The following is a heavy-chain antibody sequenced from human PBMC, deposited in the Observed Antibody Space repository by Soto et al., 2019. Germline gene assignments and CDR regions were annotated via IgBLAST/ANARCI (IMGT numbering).Heavy chain of an antibody. D-gene: IGHD1-26*01. CDR2: INQPGKQT. CDR3: ANVSVPGIGATNINFDY. V-gene: IGHV3-23*05. J-gene: IGHJ4*02. CDR1: GFTFSSYA. Sequence: PGGSLRLSCAASGFTFSSYAVGWVRQAPGKGLEWVSGINQPGKQTWYADSVKGRFTISRDNSRNTLYLQMNSLRAEDTAVYYCANVSVPGIGATNINFDYWGQGTLVTVSS.